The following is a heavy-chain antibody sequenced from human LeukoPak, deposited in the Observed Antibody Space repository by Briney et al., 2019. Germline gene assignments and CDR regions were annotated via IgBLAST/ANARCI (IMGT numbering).Heavy chain of an antibody. J-gene: IGHJ4*02. V-gene: IGHV3-21*01. CDR3: AREEGTGGSFDY. D-gene: IGHD1-1*01. CDR1: GFTFSSHA. Sequence: AGGSLRLSCAASGFTFSSHAMNWVRQAPGKGLEWVSSISSSSSYIYYADSVKGRFTISRDNAKNSLYLQMNSLRAEDTAVYYCAREEGTGGSFDYWGQGTLVTVSS. CDR2: ISSSSSYI.